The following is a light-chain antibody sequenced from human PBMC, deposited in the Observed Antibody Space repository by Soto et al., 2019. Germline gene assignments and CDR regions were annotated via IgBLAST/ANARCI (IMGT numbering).Light chain of an antibody. CDR3: QQYNSYSEA. CDR1: QSVSSSY. V-gene: IGKV3-20*01. CDR2: GAS. Sequence: EIVLTQSPSTLSLSPGERATPSCSASQSVSSSYLAWYQQKPGQAPRLLIYGASSRATGIPDRFSGSGSGTDFTLTISSLQPNDFATYYCQQYNSYSEAFGQGTKVDIK. J-gene: IGKJ1*01.